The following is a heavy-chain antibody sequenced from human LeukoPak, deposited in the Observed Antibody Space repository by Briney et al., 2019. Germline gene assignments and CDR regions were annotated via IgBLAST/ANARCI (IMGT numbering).Heavy chain of an antibody. CDR2: MKSDGSGI. CDR3: VKDHSGSGRAFDV. V-gene: IGHV3-74*01. D-gene: IGHD2-21*01. CDR1: GFSFSGTW. J-gene: IGHJ3*01. Sequence: PGGSLRLSCAGSGFSFSGTWMHWVRQVPGEGPVWVSGMKSDGSGINYADSVKGRFTISRDNARNTLHLQMNSLRVEDTAVYYCVKDHSGSGRAFDVWGQGTKVTVSP.